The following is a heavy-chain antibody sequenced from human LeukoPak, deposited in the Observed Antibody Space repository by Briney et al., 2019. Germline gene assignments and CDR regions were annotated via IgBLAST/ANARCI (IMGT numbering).Heavy chain of an antibody. CDR3: AGDQEGGLHYYDSPDEEV. CDR2: ISGSGGST. Sequence: GGSLRLSCAASGFTFSSYAMSWVRQAPGKGLEWVSAISGSGGSTYYADSVKGRFTISRDNSKNTLYLQMNSLRAEDTAVYYCAGDQEGGLHYYDSPDEEVWGQGTTVTVSS. V-gene: IGHV3-23*01. D-gene: IGHD3-22*01. J-gene: IGHJ6*02. CDR1: GFTFSSYA.